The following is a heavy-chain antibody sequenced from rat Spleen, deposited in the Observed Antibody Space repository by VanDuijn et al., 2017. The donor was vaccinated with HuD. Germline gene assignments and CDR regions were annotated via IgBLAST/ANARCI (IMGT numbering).Heavy chain of an antibody. Sequence: EVQMVESGGGLVQPGRSLKLSCAASGFTFSDYAMAWVRQAPKKGLEWVASINYEGSSPYYGDSVKGRFTISRDNAKSTLYLQMNSLRSEDTATYFCARHNTYYGYYYFDYWGQGVMVTVSS. CDR3: ARHNTYYGYYYFDY. J-gene: IGHJ2*01. CDR1: GFTFSDYA. D-gene: IGHD1-9*01. V-gene: IGHV5-22*01. CDR2: INYEGSSP.